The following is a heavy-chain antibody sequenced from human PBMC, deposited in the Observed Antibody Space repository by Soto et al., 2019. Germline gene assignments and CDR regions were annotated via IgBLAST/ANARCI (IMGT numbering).Heavy chain of an antibody. J-gene: IGHJ4*02. CDR2: IDGGGGGT. CDR3: AKGPEQLVHGVFDY. CDR1: GFTLSSYV. D-gene: IGHD6-6*01. V-gene: IGHV3-23*01. Sequence: LRLSCAASGFTLSSYVMSWVRRAPGKGLEWVSGIDGGGGGTYYADSVKGRFTISRDNSKNTLYLQMNSLRAEDTAVYYCAKGPEQLVHGVFDYWGQGTLVTVSS.